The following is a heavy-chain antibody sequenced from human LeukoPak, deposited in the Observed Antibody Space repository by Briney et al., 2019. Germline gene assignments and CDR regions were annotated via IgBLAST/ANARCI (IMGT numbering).Heavy chain of an antibody. D-gene: IGHD2-15*01. J-gene: IGHJ6*04. CDR1: GYTFTSYG. V-gene: IGHV1-18*04. Sequence: ASVKVPCKASGYTFTSYGIIWVRQAPGQGLEWMGWISAYNGNTNYAQKLQGRVTMTTDTSTSTAYMELRSLRSDDTAVYYCARGHVVAATLGMFPNYYYYGMDVWGKGTTVTVSS. CDR2: ISAYNGNT. CDR3: ARGHVVAATLGMFPNYYYYGMDV.